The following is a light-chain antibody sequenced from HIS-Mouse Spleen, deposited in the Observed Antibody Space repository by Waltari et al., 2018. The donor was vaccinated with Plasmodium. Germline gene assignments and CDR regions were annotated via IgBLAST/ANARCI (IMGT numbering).Light chain of an antibody. CDR3: CSYAGSSTFVV. CDR1: SSAAGRYNL. V-gene: IGLV2-23*03. CDR2: EGR. Sequence: QSALTQPASVSGSPGQSITISCPGTSSAAGRYNLVPWYQQHPGKAPKLMIYEGRKRPSGVSNRFSGSKSGNTASLTISGLQAEDEADYYCCSYAGSSTFVVFGGGTKLTVL. J-gene: IGLJ2*01.